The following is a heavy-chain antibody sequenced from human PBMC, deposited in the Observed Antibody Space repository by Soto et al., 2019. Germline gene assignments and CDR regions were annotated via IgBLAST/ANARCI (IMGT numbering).Heavy chain of an antibody. D-gene: IGHD5-12*01. CDR2: IVPIVDTS. CDR3: VRVVAIPGYPDN. V-gene: IGHV1-69*12. Sequence: QVQLVQSGAEVRQPASSVKVSCKTSEGTFSSYAISWVRRAPGQGLEWMGGIVPIVDTSTYAQKFQGRVTITADESTSTVYMELSSLRSDDTAVYYCVRVVAIPGYPDNWGQGTLVTVSS. J-gene: IGHJ4*02. CDR1: EGTFSSYA.